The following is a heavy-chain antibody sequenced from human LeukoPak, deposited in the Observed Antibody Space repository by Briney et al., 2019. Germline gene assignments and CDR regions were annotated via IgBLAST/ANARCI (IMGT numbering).Heavy chain of an antibody. D-gene: IGHD6-13*01. J-gene: IGHJ4*02. Sequence: QPGGPLRLSCAASGFTFSSHWVAWLRQAPEKGLEWVANIKQDGSEIYYVDSVKGRFTISRDNAKNSLYLQMNSLRAEDTAVYFCARWRTSNWSEFDYWGQGTLATVSS. V-gene: IGHV3-7*05. CDR1: GFTFSSHW. CDR2: IKQDGSEI. CDR3: ARWRTSNWSEFDY.